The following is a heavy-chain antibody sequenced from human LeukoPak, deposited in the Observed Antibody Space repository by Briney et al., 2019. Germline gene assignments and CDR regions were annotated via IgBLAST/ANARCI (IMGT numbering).Heavy chain of an antibody. CDR1: GFTFSRFW. Sequence: GGSLRLSCAASGFTFSRFWMSWVRQAPGKGLEWVANIKEDGSEKYYVDSVKGRFTISRDNAKKSLYLQTNSLRAEDTAVYYCARWAESNDYWGQGTLVTVSS. J-gene: IGHJ4*02. CDR3: ARWAESNDY. V-gene: IGHV3-7*05. CDR2: IKEDGSEK.